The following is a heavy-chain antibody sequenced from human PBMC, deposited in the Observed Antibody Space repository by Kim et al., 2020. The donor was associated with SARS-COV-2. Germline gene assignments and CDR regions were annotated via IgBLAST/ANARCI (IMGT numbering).Heavy chain of an antibody. Sequence: SVKVSCKASGGTFSRNPISWVRQAPGQGLEWMGGILPIFGAANYIEKFQGRVTITADESTSTVYMELSSLASDDMAVYYCARGGVEDNWFDPWGQGTLVTVSS. CDR3: ARGGVEDNWFDP. CDR1: GGTFSRNP. V-gene: IGHV1-69*13. CDR2: ILPIFGAA. J-gene: IGHJ5*02. D-gene: IGHD2-15*01.